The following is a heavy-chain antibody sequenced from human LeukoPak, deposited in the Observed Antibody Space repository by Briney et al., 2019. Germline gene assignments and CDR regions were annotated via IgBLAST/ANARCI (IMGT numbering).Heavy chain of an antibody. J-gene: IGHJ4*02. V-gene: IGHV3-21*06. CDR3: AKDYYDSSGYPPVDY. CDR1: GFTFGAYT. Sequence: GGSLRLSCAASGFTFGAYTINWVRQAPGKGLEWVSCIFSRSESILYADSVKGRFTISRDNAKNLLYLQMDSLRVEDTAVYYCAKDYYDSSGYPPVDYWGQGTLVTVSS. D-gene: IGHD3-22*01. CDR2: IFSRSESI.